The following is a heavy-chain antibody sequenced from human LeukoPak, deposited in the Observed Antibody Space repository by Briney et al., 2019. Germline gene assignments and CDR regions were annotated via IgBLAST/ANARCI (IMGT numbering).Heavy chain of an antibody. D-gene: IGHD2-8*01. J-gene: IGHJ4*02. CDR3: ARDYCTNGVCYTLDY. CDR1: GYTFTGYY. Sequence: ASVTVSCKASGYTFTGYYMHWVRQAPGQGLEWMGWINPNSGGTNYAQKFQGRVTMTRDTSISTAYMELSRLRSDDTAVYYCARDYCTNGVCYTLDYWGQGTLVTVSS. CDR2: INPNSGGT. V-gene: IGHV1-2*02.